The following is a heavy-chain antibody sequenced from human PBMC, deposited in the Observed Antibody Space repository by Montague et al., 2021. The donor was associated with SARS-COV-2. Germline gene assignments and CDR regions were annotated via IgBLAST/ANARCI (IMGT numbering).Heavy chain of an antibody. V-gene: IGHV6-1*01. D-gene: IGHD6-19*01. CDR1: GDSVSINSVA. CDR2: TYYRSKWYS. J-gene: IGHJ4*02. CDR3: VRYSGWFYFDF. Sequence: CAISGDSVSINSVAWSWIRQSPSRGLEWLGRTYYRSKWYSDYAXXVRRRRTVNPDASKNEFSLELNYVTPEDTAVYYCVRYSGWFYFDFWGQGTLVTVSS.